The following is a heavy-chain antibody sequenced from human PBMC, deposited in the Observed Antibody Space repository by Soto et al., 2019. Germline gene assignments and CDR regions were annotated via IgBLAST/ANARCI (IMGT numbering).Heavy chain of an antibody. V-gene: IGHV1-18*04. D-gene: IGHD4-17*01. CDR1: GYTFTSYG. J-gene: IGHJ5*02. CDR3: ARDSTNDYGDYWLDT. Sequence: ASVKVSCKASGYTFTSYGISWVRQAPGQGLEWMGWISAYNGNTNYAQKLQGRVTMTTDTSTSTAYMDLRSLRSDDTAVYYCARDSTNDYGDYWLDTWGQGTLVTVSS. CDR2: ISAYNGNT.